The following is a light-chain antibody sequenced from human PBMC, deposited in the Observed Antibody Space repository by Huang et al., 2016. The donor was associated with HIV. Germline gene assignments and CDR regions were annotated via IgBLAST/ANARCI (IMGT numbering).Light chain of an antibody. J-gene: IGKJ1*01. CDR3: QHYNNWPPWT. Sequence: EIVMTQSPATLSVSPGARATLSCRASQGVSNNIAWYQQKPGQTPRLLIHGASTRATCIAAKFSGRGSGTDFTLTITSLQPEDSAVYYCQHYNNWPPWTFGPGTQVEI. CDR2: GAS. V-gene: IGKV3D-15*01. CDR1: QGVSNN.